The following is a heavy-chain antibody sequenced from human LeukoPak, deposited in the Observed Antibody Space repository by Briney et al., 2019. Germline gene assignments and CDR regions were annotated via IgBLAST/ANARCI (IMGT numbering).Heavy chain of an antibody. V-gene: IGHV7-4-1*02. CDR1: GYTFTNYA. D-gene: IGHD2/OR15-2a*01. Sequence: ASVKVSCKASGYTFTNYAVNWVRQAPGQGLEWMGWINTNTGNPTYAQGFAGRFVFSLDTSVNTAYLQISSLKADDTAAYFCAREEYYDSAASTNFDYRGRGTLVTVSS. J-gene: IGHJ4*02. CDR2: INTNTGNP. CDR3: AREEYYDSAASTNFDY.